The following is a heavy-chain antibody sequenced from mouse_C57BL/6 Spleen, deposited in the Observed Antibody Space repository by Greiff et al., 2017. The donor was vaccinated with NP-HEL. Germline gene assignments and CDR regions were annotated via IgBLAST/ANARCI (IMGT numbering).Heavy chain of an antibody. CDR3: TGDGYSAAWFAY. D-gene: IGHD2-3*01. J-gene: IGHJ3*01. CDR1: GFTFSNYW. Sequence: EVQLQESGGGLVQPGGSMKLSCVASGFTFSNYWMNWVRQSPEKGLEWVAQIRLKSDNYATHYAESVKGRFPISRDDSKSSVYLQMNNLRAEDTGIYYGTGDGYSAAWFAYWGQGTLVTVSA. CDR2: IRLKSDNYAT. V-gene: IGHV6-3*01.